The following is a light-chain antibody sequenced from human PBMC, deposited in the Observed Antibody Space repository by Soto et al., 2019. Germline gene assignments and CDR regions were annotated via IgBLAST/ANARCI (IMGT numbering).Light chain of an antibody. Sequence: EIVLTQSPGTLSLSPGEGATLSCRASQSVSTNFFAWYQQKPGQAPRLLIYGASTRATGIPDRCSGSGSGTDFTLTISRLEPEDFAVYYCQQYGRTSWTFGQGTKVEIK. V-gene: IGKV3-20*01. CDR1: QSVSTNF. J-gene: IGKJ1*01. CDR2: GAS. CDR3: QQYGRTSWT.